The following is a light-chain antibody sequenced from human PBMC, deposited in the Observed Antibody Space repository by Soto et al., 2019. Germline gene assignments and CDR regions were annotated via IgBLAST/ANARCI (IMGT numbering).Light chain of an antibody. Sequence: IQMTQSPSTLAGSVGDRVTLTCRASQTISSWLAWYQQKPGKAPKLLIYKASTLKSGVPSRFSGSGSGTDFILTISSLQPEDFATYYCLQDYSFPLTFGGGTKVDIK. CDR3: LQDYSFPLT. V-gene: IGKV1-5*03. J-gene: IGKJ4*01. CDR1: QTISSW. CDR2: KAS.